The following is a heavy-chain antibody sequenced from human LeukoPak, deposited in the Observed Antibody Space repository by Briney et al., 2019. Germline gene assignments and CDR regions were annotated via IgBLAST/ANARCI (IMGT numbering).Heavy chain of an antibody. CDR2: ISGSGGST. V-gene: IGHV3-23*01. J-gene: IGHJ4*02. CDR1: RFTFDDYG. D-gene: IGHD6-19*01. CDR3: IVFAVTGTLGFDY. Sequence: PGGSLRLSCVASRFTFDDYGMSWVRQAPGKGLEWVSAISGSGGSTYYADSVKGRFTISRDNSKNTLYLQMNSLRAEDTAVYYCIVFAVTGTLGFDYWGQGTLVTVSS.